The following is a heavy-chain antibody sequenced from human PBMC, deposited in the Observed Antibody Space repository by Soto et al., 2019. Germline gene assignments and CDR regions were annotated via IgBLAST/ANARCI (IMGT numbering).Heavy chain of an antibody. Sequence: TCVISGDSVSSNSAAWNWIRQSPSRGLEWLGRTYYRSKWYNDYAVSVKSRITINPDTSKNQFSLQLNSVTPEDTAVYYCAKSGDVVVVVGALPALSYFDYWGHGTLVTVSS. J-gene: IGHJ4*01. CDR3: AKSGDVVVVVGALPALSYFDY. CDR2: TYYRSKWYN. V-gene: IGHV6-1*01. D-gene: IGHD2-15*01. CDR1: GDSVSSNSAA.